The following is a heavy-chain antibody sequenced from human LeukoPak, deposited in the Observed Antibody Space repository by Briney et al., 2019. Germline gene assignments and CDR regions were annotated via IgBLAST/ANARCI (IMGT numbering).Heavy chain of an antibody. V-gene: IGHV4-59*01. CDR3: ASRYYYDSSGYFDY. CDR2: IYYSGST. CDR1: GGSISSYH. Sequence: SETLSLTCTVSGGSISSYHWSWIRQPPGKGLEWIGYIYYSGSTNYNPSLKSRVTISVDTSKNQFSLKLSSVTAADTAVYYCASRYYYDSSGYFDYWGQGTLVTVSS. J-gene: IGHJ4*02. D-gene: IGHD3-22*01.